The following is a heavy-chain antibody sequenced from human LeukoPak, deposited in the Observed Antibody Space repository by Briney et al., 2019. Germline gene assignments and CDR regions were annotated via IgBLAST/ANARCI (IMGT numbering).Heavy chain of an antibody. CDR1: GYTFTSYG. J-gene: IGHJ4*02. Sequence: GASVKVSCKASGYTFTSYGISWVRQAPGQGLEWMGWISAYSGNTNYAQKLQGRVTMTTDTSTSTAYMELRSLRSDDRAVYYCAREGALIAARPLDYWGQGTLVTVSS. V-gene: IGHV1-18*01. D-gene: IGHD6-6*01. CDR2: ISAYSGNT. CDR3: AREGALIAARPLDY.